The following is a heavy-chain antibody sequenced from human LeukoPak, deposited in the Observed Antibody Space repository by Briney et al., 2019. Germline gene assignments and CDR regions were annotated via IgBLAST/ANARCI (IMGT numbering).Heavy chain of an antibody. V-gene: IGHV3-11*06. Sequence: PGGSLRLSCAASGFTFSDYYMSWIRQAPGKGLESVSYISGSSSYTNYADSVKGRFTISRDNAKNSLYLQMNSLRDEDTAVYYCATQINSSGWYFDSWGQGTLVTVSS. CDR3: ATQINSSGWYFDS. CDR1: GFTFSDYY. D-gene: IGHD6-19*01. CDR2: ISGSSSYT. J-gene: IGHJ4*02.